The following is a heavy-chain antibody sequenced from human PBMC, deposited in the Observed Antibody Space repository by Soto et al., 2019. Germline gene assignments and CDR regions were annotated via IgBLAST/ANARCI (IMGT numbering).Heavy chain of an antibody. V-gene: IGHV3-30*03. CDR3: ATDRSWYVYYGMDV. D-gene: IGHD6-13*01. Sequence: QVQLVESGGGVVQPGRSLRLSCAASGFTFSSYGMHWVRQAPGKGLEWVAVISYDGSNKYYADSVKGRFTISRDNSKNTLYLQMNSLRAEDTAVYYCATDRSWYVYYGMDVWGQGTTVTVSS. CDR1: GFTFSSYG. J-gene: IGHJ6*02. CDR2: ISYDGSNK.